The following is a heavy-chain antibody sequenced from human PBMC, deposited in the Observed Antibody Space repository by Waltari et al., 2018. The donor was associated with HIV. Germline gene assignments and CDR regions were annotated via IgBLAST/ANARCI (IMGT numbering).Heavy chain of an antibody. J-gene: IGHJ4*02. Sequence: EVQLVESGGGLVQPGGSLSLSCAASGFTFSTYWMSWVRQAPGKGLEGVANIKPDGSGKFYVDSVKGRFTSSRDNAKNSLYLQMNSLRADDTAVYYCARDRRCSGGSCYYFDYWGQGTQVAVSS. D-gene: IGHD2-15*01. CDR2: IKPDGSGK. V-gene: IGHV3-7*01. CDR1: GFTFSTYW. CDR3: ARDRRCSGGSCYYFDY.